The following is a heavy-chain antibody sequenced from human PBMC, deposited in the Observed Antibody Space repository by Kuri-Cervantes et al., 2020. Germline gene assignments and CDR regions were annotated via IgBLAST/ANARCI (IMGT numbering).Heavy chain of an antibody. CDR2: ISSSSSYI. CDR3: ARGDPGLAVAGTAYYFDS. J-gene: IGHJ4*02. Sequence: GGSLRLSCAASGFTFSSYSMNRVRQAPGKGLEWVSSISSSSSYIYYADSVKGRFTISRDNAKNSLYLQMNSLRGEDTAVYYRARGDPGLAVAGTAYYFDSWGQGTLVTVSS. CDR1: GFTFSSYS. D-gene: IGHD6-19*01. V-gene: IGHV3-21*01.